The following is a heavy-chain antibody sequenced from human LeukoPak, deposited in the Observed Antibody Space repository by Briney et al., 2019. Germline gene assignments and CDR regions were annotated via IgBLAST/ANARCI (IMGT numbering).Heavy chain of an antibody. Sequence: GGSLRLSCAASGFTFSSYGMHWVRQAPGKGLEWVAFIRYDGTNIYYADSVKGRFTISRDNSKNTLYVQMKSLRAEDTAVYYCATGTYYNILTGYSRRRYFEHWGQGTLVTVSS. V-gene: IGHV3-30*02. CDR1: GFTFSSYG. CDR3: ATGTYYNILTGYSRRRYFEH. D-gene: IGHD3-9*01. J-gene: IGHJ4*02. CDR2: IRYDGTNI.